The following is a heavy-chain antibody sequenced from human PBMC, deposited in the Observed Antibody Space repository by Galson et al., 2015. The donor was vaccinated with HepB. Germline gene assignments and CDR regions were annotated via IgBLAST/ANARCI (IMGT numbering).Heavy chain of an antibody. Sequence: SVKVSCKASGYTFTGYYMHWVRQAPGQGLEWMGRINPNSGGTNYAQKFQGRVIMTRDTSISTAYMELSRLRSDDTAVYYCARVAAAGTREVDPWGQGTLVTVSS. CDR1: GYTFTGYY. D-gene: IGHD6-13*01. CDR2: INPNSGGT. V-gene: IGHV1-2*06. CDR3: ARVAAAGTREVDP. J-gene: IGHJ5*02.